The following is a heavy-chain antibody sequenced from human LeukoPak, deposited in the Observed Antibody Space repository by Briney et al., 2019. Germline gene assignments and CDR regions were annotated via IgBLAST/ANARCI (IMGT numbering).Heavy chain of an antibody. Sequence: ASVKVSCKASGYTFTGYYMHWVRQAPGQGLEWMGWINPNSGGTNYAQKFQGRVTMTRDTSISTAYMELSRLRSDDTAVYYCARDYSNSALWTFDYWGQGTLVTVSS. D-gene: IGHD6-6*01. J-gene: IGHJ4*02. CDR1: GYTFTGYY. V-gene: IGHV1-2*02. CDR3: ARDYSNSALWTFDY. CDR2: INPNSGGT.